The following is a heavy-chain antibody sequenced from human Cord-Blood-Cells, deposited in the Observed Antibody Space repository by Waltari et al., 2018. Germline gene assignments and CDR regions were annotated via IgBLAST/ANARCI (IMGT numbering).Heavy chain of an antibody. CDR1: GFTFSSYG. CDR2: IRYDGSNK. J-gene: IGHJ3*02. Sequence: QVQLVESGGGVVQPGGSLRLSCAASGFTFSSYGMHWVRQAPGKGLEWVAFIRYDGSNKYYADSVKGRFTISRDNSKNTLYLQMNSLRAEDTAVYYCVKVYGSGSYDAFDIWGQGTMVTVSS. V-gene: IGHV3-30*02. CDR3: VKVYGSGSYDAFDI. D-gene: IGHD3-10*01.